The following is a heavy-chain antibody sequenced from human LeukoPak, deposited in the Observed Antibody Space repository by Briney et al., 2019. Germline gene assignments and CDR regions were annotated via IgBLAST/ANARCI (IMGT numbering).Heavy chain of an antibody. V-gene: IGHV4-59*01. D-gene: IGHD3-16*01. CDR1: GGSISSYY. CDR2: IYYSGST. CDR3: ARHGSYGGATDY. J-gene: IGHJ4*02. Sequence: PSETLYLTCTVSGGSISSYYWSWIRQPRGKGLEWIGYIYYSGSTNYNPSLRSRVTISVDTSKNQFSLKLSSVTAADTAVYYCARHGSYGGATDYWGQGTLVTVSS.